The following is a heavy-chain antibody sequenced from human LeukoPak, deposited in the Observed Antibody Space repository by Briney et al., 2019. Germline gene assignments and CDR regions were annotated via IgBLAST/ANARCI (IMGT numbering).Heavy chain of an antibody. CDR1: GFTFSNAW. CDR3: ATSYDMGWLIGY. Sequence: GGSLRLSCAASGFTFSNAWMNWVRQVPGQGLEWVANIKQDGSEKFYVASVKGRFTISRDNGKSSLYLQMNSLRAEDTALYYCATSYDMGWLIGYWGQGTLVTVSS. J-gene: IGHJ4*02. D-gene: IGHD3/OR15-3a*01. V-gene: IGHV3-7*03. CDR2: IKQDGSEK.